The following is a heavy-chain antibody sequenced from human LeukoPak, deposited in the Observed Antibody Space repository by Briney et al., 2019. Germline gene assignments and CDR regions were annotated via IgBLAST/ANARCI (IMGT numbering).Heavy chain of an antibody. D-gene: IGHD5-24*01. J-gene: IGHJ5*02. CDR2: ISGSGGST. V-gene: IGHV3-23*01. Sequence: PGGSLRLSCAASGFTFSSYAMSWVRQAPGKGLEWVSAISGSGGSTYYADSVKGRFTISRDNSKNTLYLQMNSLRAEDTAVYYCXKXPEMATXMGDWXDPWGQGTLVXVSS. CDR3: XKXPEMATXMGDWXDP. CDR1: GFTFSSYA.